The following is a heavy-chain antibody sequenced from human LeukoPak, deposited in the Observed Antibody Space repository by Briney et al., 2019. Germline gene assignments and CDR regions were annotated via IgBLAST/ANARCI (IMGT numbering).Heavy chain of an antibody. CDR3: AKDIWDIVVVPSATLAY. CDR1: GFTFSSYA. Sequence: GGSLRLSCAASGFTFSSYAMSWVREAPGMGLEWVSSISGSGGSTYFADSVKGRFTISRDNSKNTLYLQMNSLRAEDTAVYYCAKDIWDIVVVPSATLAYWGQGTLVTVSS. CDR2: ISGSGGST. J-gene: IGHJ4*02. V-gene: IGHV3-23*01. D-gene: IGHD2-2*01.